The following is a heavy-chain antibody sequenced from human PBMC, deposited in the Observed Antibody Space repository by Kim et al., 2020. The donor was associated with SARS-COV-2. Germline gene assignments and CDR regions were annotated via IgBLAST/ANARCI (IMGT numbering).Heavy chain of an antibody. D-gene: IGHD6-13*01. J-gene: IGHJ6*02. V-gene: IGHV3-7*01. CDR1: GFTFSSYW. Sequence: GGSLRLSCAASGFTFSSYWMSWVRQAPGKGLEWVANIKQDGSEKYYVDSVKGRFTISRDNAKNSLYLQMNSLRAEDTAVYYCATDSSSWSPAGYGMDVWGQGTTVTVSS. CDR3: ATDSSSWSPAGYGMDV. CDR2: IKQDGSEK.